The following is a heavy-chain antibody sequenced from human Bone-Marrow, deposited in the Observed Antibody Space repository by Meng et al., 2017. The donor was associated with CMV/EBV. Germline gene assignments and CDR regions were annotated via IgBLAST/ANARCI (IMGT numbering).Heavy chain of an antibody. J-gene: IGHJ4*02. CDR1: GFTFDDYA. V-gene: IGHV3-43D*03. Sequence: GELLKISCAASGFTFDDYAMHWVRQAPGKGLEWVSLISWDGGSTYYADSVKGRFTISRDNSKNSLYLQMNSLRAEDTALYYCAKDGGYYGDYADYWGQGTLVTVSS. CDR3: AKDGGYYGDYADY. D-gene: IGHD3-10*01. CDR2: ISWDGGST.